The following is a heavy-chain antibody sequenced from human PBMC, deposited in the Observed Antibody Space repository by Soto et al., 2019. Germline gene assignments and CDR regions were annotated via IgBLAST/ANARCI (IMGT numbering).Heavy chain of an antibody. CDR2: FIPIFGTA. CDR3: ARAPLRFLECLSRTYFAY. D-gene: IGHD3-3*01. Sequence: QVQLVQSGAEVKKPGSSVKVSCKASGGTFSSYAISWVRHAPGQGLEWMGGFIPIFGTANYAQKFQGRVTITADKSTRTAYMELSSLRSEDTAVYYCARAPLRFLECLSRTYFAYWGQGTLVTGSS. V-gene: IGHV1-69*06. J-gene: IGHJ4*02. CDR1: GGTFSSYA.